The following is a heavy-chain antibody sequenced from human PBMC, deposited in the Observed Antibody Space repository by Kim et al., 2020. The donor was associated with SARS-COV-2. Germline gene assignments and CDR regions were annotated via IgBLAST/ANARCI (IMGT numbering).Heavy chain of an antibody. CDR2: INSKTKNYAT. D-gene: IGHD3-10*01. V-gene: IGHV3-73*01. CDR1: GFTFSDSF. CDR3: AISGAKFYFGY. J-gene: IGHJ4*02. Sequence: GGSLRLSCAASGFTFSDSFIYWVRQASGKGLEWVGRINSKTKNYATKFGASVKGRFTISRDDSNNTAYLQMNSLTADDTAVYYCAISGAKFYFGYWGQGTLVTVSS.